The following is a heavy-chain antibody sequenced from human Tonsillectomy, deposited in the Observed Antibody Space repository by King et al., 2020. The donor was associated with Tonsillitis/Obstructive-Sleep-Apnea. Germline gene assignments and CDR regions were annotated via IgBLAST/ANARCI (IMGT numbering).Heavy chain of an antibody. D-gene: IGHD5-12*01. J-gene: IGHJ3*02. CDR3: ASIYSGYEDAFDI. CDR2: INHSGST. CDR1: GGSFSGYY. V-gene: IGHV4-34*01. Sequence: VQLQQWGAGLLKPSETLSLTCAVYGGSFSGYYWSWIRQPPGKGLEWIGEINHSGSTNYNPSLKSRVTISVDTSKNQFSLKLSSVTAADTAVYYCASIYSGYEDAFDIWGQGTMVTVSS.